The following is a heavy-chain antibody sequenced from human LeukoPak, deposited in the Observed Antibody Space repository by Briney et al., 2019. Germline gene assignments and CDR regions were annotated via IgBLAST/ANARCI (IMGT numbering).Heavy chain of an antibody. D-gene: IGHD5-18*01. CDR1: GGSFSGYY. Sequence: LSLTCAVYGGSFSGYYWSWIRQAPGKGLQWVSYITSSSSTIYYADSVKGRFTISRDNSKNPLYLQMNSLRAEDTAVYYCAKSGNSYGDGYWGRGTLVTVSS. CDR2: ITSSSSTI. CDR3: AKSGNSYGDGY. V-gene: IGHV3-11*01. J-gene: IGHJ4*02.